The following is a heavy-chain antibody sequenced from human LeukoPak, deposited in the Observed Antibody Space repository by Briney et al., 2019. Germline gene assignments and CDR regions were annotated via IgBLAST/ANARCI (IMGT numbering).Heavy chain of an antibody. CDR2: MSGSGGST. D-gene: IGHD3-16*01. CDR3: AKDREYSYVYDAFDI. V-gene: IGHV3-23*01. Sequence: GGSLRLSCAASGFTFSIYAMSWVRQAPGTGLEWVSGMSGSGGSTYYADSVKGRFTISRDNSKNTLYLQMNTLRAEDTAVYYCAKDREYSYVYDAFDIWGQGTLVTVSS. J-gene: IGHJ3*02. CDR1: GFTFSIYA.